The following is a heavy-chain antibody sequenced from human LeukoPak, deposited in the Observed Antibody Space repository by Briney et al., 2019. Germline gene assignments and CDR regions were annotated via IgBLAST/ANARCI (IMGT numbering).Heavy chain of an antibody. Sequence: GGSLRLSCEASGFTFSRYWMHWVRQAPGKGLECVATINQDGSQKNYLGSVNGRFTISRDNAKNSLYLQMNSLRAEDTAMYYCARWAYWGQGTLVSVSS. V-gene: IGHV3-7*05. CDR2: INQDGSQK. J-gene: IGHJ4*02. CDR3: ARWAY. CDR1: GFTFSRYW.